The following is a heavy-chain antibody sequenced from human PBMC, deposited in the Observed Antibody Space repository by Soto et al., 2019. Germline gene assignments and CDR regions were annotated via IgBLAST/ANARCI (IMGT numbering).Heavy chain of an antibody. V-gene: IGHV2-5*02. Sequence: QITLKESGPTLVKPTQTLTLTCTFSGFSLTTTNVAVDWIRQPPGKALEWLAIVYWDDEKRYSSSLKSRLTVTKDTSKNQVVLTLTNMDPVDTATYYCVHRRYFNSLTGYSLWGQGTPVSVSS. CDR2: VYWDDEK. J-gene: IGHJ4*02. CDR1: GFSLTTTNVA. D-gene: IGHD3-9*01. CDR3: VHRRYFNSLTGYSL.